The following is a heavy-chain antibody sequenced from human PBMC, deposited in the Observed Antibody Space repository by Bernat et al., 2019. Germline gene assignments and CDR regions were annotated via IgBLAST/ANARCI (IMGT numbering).Heavy chain of an antibody. J-gene: IGHJ6*02. V-gene: IGHV3-23*01. Sequence: EVQLLESGGGLVQPGGSLRLSCAASGFTFSSYAMNWVRRAPGKGLEWVSGISDSGGGTYYTDSVKGRFTISRDNSKNTLYLQMNSLRAEDTAVYYCAKDLAFAALYYYAVDVWGQGTTVTVSS. CDR2: ISDSGGGT. CDR1: GFTFSSYA. D-gene: IGHD6-25*01. CDR3: AKDLAFAALYYYAVDV.